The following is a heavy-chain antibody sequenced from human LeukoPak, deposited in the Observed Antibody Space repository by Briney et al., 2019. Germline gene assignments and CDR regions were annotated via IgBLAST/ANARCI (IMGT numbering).Heavy chain of an antibody. CDR2: IWYDGTNK. D-gene: IGHD3-16*02. CDR3: ARDRASRYFDY. J-gene: IGHJ4*02. Sequence: GGSLRLSCAASGFTFSDHVMHWVRQAPGKGLEWVAVIWYDGTNKYYTDSVKGRFTISRDNSKNTLYLEMNSLRAEDTALYYCARDRASRYFDYWGQGALVTVSS. CDR1: GFTFSDHV. V-gene: IGHV3-33*01.